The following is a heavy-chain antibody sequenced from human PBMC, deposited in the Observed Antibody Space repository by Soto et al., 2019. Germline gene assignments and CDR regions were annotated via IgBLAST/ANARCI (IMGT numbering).Heavy chain of an antibody. CDR2: ISYDGSNK. Sequence: GGSLRLSCAASGFTFSSYAMHWVRQAPGKGLEWVAVISYDGSNKYYADSVKGRFTISRDNSKNTLYLQMNSLRAEDTAVYYCARDLYSGSYSAWFDPWGQGTLVTVSS. CDR1: GFTFSSYA. V-gene: IGHV3-30-3*01. J-gene: IGHJ5*02. CDR3: ARDLYSGSYSAWFDP. D-gene: IGHD1-26*01.